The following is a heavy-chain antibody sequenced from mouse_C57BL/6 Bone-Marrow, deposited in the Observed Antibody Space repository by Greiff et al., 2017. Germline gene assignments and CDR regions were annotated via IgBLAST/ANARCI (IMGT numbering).Heavy chain of an antibody. J-gene: IGHJ4*01. V-gene: IGHV3-6*01. CDR2: ISYDGSN. CDR1: GYSITSGYY. CDR3: AREEIPYYAMDY. Sequence: EVKLVESGPGLVKPSQSLSLTCSVTGYSITSGYYWNWIRQFPGNKLEWMGYISYDGSNNYNPSLKNRISITRDTSKNQFFLKLNSVTTEDTATYYCAREEIPYYAMDYWGQGTSVTVSS.